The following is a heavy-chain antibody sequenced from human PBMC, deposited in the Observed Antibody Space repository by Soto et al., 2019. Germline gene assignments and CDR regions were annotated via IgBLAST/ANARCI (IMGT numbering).Heavy chain of an antibody. CDR1: GYTFTSYG. CDR3: ARIAVAKLYYYYYGMDV. V-gene: IGHV1-18*04. J-gene: IGHJ6*02. Sequence: GASVKVCCKASGYTFTSYGISWVRQAPGQGLEWMGWISAYNGNTNYAQKLQGRVTMTTDTSTSTAYMELRSLRSDDTAVYYCARIAVAKLYYYYYGMDVWGQGTTVTVSS. D-gene: IGHD6-19*01. CDR2: ISAYNGNT.